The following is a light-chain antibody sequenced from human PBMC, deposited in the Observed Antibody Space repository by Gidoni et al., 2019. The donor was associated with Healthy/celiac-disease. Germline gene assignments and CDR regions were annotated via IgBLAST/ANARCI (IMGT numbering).Light chain of an antibody. Sequence: IVLTQSPGTLSLSPGESATLSCRASQSVSSSYLACYQQKPGQAPRLLIYGASSRATGLPDRFSGSGSGTDFTLTISRLEPEDCAVYYCQQYGSSPLTFGGGTKVEIK. V-gene: IGKV3-20*01. CDR2: GAS. CDR1: QSVSSSY. J-gene: IGKJ4*01. CDR3: QQYGSSPLT.